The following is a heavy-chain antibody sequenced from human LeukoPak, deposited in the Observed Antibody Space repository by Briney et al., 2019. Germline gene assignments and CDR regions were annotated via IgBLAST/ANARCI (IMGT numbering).Heavy chain of an antibody. Sequence: ESLRLSCAASGFTFSSYALSWVRQAPGKGLEWVSSTSGSGVSTYYADSVKGRFTISRDNSKNTLYLQMNSLRAEDTAIYYCAKAPRGGYDSRIDYWGQGTLVTVSS. CDR3: AKAPRGGYDSRIDY. J-gene: IGHJ4*02. CDR2: TSGSGVST. V-gene: IGHV3-23*01. CDR1: GFTFSSYA. D-gene: IGHD5-12*01.